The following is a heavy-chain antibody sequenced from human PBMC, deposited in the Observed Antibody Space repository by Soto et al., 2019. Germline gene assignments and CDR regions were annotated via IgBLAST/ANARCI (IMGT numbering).Heavy chain of an antibody. V-gene: IGHV1-69*06. CDR3: ARDGISNSFDY. Sequence: QVQLVQSGAEVKKPGSSVKVSCKASGGSFSTYGISWVRQAPGQGLEWMGRIIPIFRSAHYTQKLQGRVTITADRSTSIVYMELSRLRSEDPAVYYCARDGISNSFDYWGQGTLVTVSS. CDR1: GGSFSTYG. CDR2: IIPIFRSA. D-gene: IGHD3-3*02. J-gene: IGHJ4*02.